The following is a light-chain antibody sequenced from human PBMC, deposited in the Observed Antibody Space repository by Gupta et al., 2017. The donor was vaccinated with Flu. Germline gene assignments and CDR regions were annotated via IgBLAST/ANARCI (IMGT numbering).Light chain of an antibody. J-gene: IGLJ3*02. CDR3: FSTDSSGNHRV. Sequence: SYDLTQPPSVSVSPGQTARITCSGDALPKKYAYWYQQKSGQAPFLVIYEDTKRPSGIPARFSGSSSGTMASLTISEAQGEDEADYYCFSTDSSGNHRVFGGGTKLTVL. V-gene: IGLV3-10*01. CDR1: ALPKKY. CDR2: EDT.